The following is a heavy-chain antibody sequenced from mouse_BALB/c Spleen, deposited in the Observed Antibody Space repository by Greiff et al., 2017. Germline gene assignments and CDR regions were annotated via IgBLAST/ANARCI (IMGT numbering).Heavy chain of an antibody. CDR3: AGLLRDWYFDV. CDR2: INPYNDGT. CDR1: GYTFTSYV. V-gene: IGHV1-14*01. Sequence: EVQLQQSGPELVKPGASVKMSCKASGYTFTSYVMHWVKQKPGQGLEWIGYINPYNDGTKYNEKFKGKATLTSDKSSSTAYMELSSLTSEDSAVYYCAGLLRDWYFDVWGAGTTVTVSS. D-gene: IGHD1-1*01. J-gene: IGHJ1*01.